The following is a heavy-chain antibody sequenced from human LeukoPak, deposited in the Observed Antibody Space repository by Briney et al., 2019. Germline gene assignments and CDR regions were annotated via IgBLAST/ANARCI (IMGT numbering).Heavy chain of an antibody. Sequence: SETLSLTCTVSGGSISSYYWSWIRQPAGKGLEWIGRIYTSGSTNYNPSLKSRVTMSVDTSQNQFSLKLSSVTAADTAVYYCARSSHPNWYFDLWGRGTLVTVSS. V-gene: IGHV4-4*07. CDR2: IYTSGST. J-gene: IGHJ2*01. CDR3: ARSSHPNWYFDL. CDR1: GGSISSYY.